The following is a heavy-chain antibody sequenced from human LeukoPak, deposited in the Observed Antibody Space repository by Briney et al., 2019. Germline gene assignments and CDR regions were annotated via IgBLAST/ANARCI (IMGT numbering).Heavy chain of an antibody. Sequence: SETLSLTCTVSGGSISSYYWSWIRQPPGKGLEWIGYIYYSGRTNYNPSLKSRVTISVDTSKNQFSLTLSSVTTADTAVYYCARGQKYRNGYTVTELGSGYFAYWGQGTLVTVSS. CDR3: ARGQKYRNGYTVTELGSGYFAY. CDR1: GGSISSYY. D-gene: IGHD5-18*01. CDR2: IYYSGRT. V-gene: IGHV4-59*01. J-gene: IGHJ4*02.